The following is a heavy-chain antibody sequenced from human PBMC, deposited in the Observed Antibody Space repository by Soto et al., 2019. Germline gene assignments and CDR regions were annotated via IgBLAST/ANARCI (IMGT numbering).Heavy chain of an antibody. D-gene: IGHD3-10*01. V-gene: IGHV1-46*03. CDR3: ARTTMVRGVIIPLQFDY. CDR1: GYTFTSYY. Sequence: ASVKVSCKASGYTFTSYYMHWVRQAPGQGLEWMGIINPSGGSTSYAQKFQGRVTMTRDTSTSTVYMELSSLRSEDTAVYYCARTTMVRGVIIPLQFDYWGQGTLVNVSS. CDR2: INPSGGST. J-gene: IGHJ4*02.